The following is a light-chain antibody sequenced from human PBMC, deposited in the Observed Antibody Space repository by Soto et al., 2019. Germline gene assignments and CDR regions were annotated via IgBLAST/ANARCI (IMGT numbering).Light chain of an antibody. V-gene: IGKV1-39*01. CDR3: QQSYITPWT. CDR2: AAS. CDR1: QSISSY. Sequence: DIQMTQSPSSLSASVGDRVTITCRASQSISSYLNWYQQKPGKAPKLLIYAASSLQSGVPSRFSGSGSGTDFPLTISSLQPEDFATYYFQQSYITPWTFGQGTKVEIK. J-gene: IGKJ1*01.